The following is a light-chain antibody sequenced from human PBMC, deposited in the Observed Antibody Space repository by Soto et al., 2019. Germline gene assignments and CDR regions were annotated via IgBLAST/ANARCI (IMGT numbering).Light chain of an antibody. V-gene: IGLV2-14*03. CDR3: SSYTTNNLL. CDR1: SSDVGGYRY. J-gene: IGLJ1*01. Sequence: QSALTQPASVSGSPGQSITISCTGTSSDVGGYRYVSWYQQHPGKAPKLLIFEVNNRPSGVSIRFSGAKSGNTASLTISGLQAEDEADYYCSSYTTNNLLFGTGTKVTVL. CDR2: EVN.